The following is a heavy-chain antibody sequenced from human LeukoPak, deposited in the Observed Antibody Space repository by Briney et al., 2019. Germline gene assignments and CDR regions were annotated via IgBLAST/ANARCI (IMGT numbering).Heavy chain of an antibody. J-gene: IGHJ4*02. D-gene: IGHD6-13*01. V-gene: IGHV4-59*01. CDR1: GGSFSGYY. Sequence: PSETLSLTCAVYGGSFSGYYWSWIRQPPGKGLEWIGYIYYSGSTNYNPSLKSRVTISVDTSKNQFSLKLSSVTAADTAVYYCARVGTAAGTVDYWGQGTLVTVSS. CDR2: IYYSGST. CDR3: ARVGTAAGTVDY.